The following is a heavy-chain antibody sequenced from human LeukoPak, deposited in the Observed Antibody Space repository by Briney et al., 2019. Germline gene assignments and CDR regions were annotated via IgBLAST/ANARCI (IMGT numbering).Heavy chain of an antibody. CDR1: GFAFADYA. V-gene: IGHV3-49*04. CDR3: TGHLSISNYVLH. D-gene: IGHD3-10*02. Sequence: PGRSLRLSCTGSGFAFADYAMSWVRQAPGMGLEWIGFIRSKTFGGTTEYAASVKGGCTISRDDSRSIAYLQMNTLKTEDTAVYYCTGHLSISNYVLHCGQGTLVTVSS. CDR2: IRSKTFGGTT. J-gene: IGHJ4*02.